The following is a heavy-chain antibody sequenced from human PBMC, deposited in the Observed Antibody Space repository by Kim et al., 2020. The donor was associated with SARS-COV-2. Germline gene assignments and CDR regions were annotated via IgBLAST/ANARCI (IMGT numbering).Heavy chain of an antibody. CDR2: TSYDGSNK. CDR1: GFTFSSYD. V-gene: IGHV3-30*18. J-gene: IGHJ4*02. CDR3: AKDPYLRSGGSCGFDY. Sequence: GGSLRLSCAASGFTFSSYDMHWVRQAPGKGLEWVAVTSYDGSNKYYIDSVKGRFTISRDNSNNTLYLQMNSLRAEDTAVYYCAKDPYLRSGGSCGFDYWGQGTLVTVSS. D-gene: IGHD2-15*01.